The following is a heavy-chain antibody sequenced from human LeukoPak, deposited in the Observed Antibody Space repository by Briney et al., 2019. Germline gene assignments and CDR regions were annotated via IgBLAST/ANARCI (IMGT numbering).Heavy chain of an antibody. Sequence: PGGSLRLSCAASGFTFSNYWMSWVRQAPGKGLEWVANIKQDGSEKYYVDSVKGRFTISRDNAKNSLYLQMNSLRAEDTAVYYCARALGGNVPRRPDYWGQGTLVTVSS. CDR3: ARALGGNVPRRPDY. CDR2: IKQDGSEK. V-gene: IGHV3-7*01. D-gene: IGHD4-23*01. CDR1: GFTFSNYW. J-gene: IGHJ4*02.